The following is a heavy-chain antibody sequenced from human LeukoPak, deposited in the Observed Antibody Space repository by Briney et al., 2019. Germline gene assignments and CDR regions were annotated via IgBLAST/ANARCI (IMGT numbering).Heavy chain of an antibody. CDR1: GYTFTSYG. Sequence: ASVKVSCKASGYTFTSYGISWVRQAPGQGLEWMGWISAYNGNTNYAQKLQGRDTMTTDTSTSTAYMELRSLRSDDTAVYYCARSAIVGATTDFDYWGQGTLVTVSS. D-gene: IGHD1-26*01. CDR2: ISAYNGNT. J-gene: IGHJ4*02. V-gene: IGHV1-18*01. CDR3: ARSAIVGATTDFDY.